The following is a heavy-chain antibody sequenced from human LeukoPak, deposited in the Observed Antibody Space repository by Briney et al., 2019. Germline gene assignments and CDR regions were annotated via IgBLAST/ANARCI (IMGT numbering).Heavy chain of an antibody. D-gene: IGHD3-9*01. J-gene: IGHJ4*02. CDR2: ISAYNGNT. V-gene: IGHV1-18*01. Sequence: GASVKVSCKASGYTFTSYGISWVRQAPGQGLEWMGWISAYNGNTNYAQKLQGRVTMTTDTSTSTAYMELRSLRSEDTAVYYCARVFGLTGYPELDYWGQGTLVTVSS. CDR1: GYTFTSYG. CDR3: ARVFGLTGYPELDY.